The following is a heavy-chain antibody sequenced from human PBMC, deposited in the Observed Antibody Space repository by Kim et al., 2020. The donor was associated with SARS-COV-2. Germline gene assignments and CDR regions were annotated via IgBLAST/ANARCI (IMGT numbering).Heavy chain of an antibody. D-gene: IGHD3-22*01. CDR2: INHSGST. J-gene: IGHJ6*02. CDR3: ARVVSGIAMIVVVNPYYYYGMYV. V-gene: IGHV4-34*01. CDR1: GGSFSGYY. Sequence: SETLSLTCAVYGGSFSGYYWSWIRQPPGKGLEWIGEINHSGSTNYNPSLKSRVTISVDTSKNQFSLKLSSVTAADTAVYYCARVVSGIAMIVVVNPYYYYGMYVWGQGTTVTVSS.